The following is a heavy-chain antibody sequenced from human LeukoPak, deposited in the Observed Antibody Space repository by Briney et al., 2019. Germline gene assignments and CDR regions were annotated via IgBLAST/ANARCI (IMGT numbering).Heavy chain of an antibody. V-gene: IGHV1-69*05. CDR3: ASALYSSGWYAAY. CDR1: GYTFTSYG. CDR2: IIPIFGTA. D-gene: IGHD6-19*01. J-gene: IGHJ4*02. Sequence: GASMKVSCKASGYTFTSYGISWVRQAPGQGLEWMGGIIPIFGTANYAQKFQGRVTITTDESTSTAYMELSSLRSEDTAVYYCASALYSSGWYAAYWGQGTLVTVSS.